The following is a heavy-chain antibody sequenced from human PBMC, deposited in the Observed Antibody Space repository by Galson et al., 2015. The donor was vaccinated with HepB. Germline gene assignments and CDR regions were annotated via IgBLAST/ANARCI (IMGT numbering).Heavy chain of an antibody. V-gene: IGHV4-39*01. Sequence: SETLSLTCTVSGGSISSSSYYWGWIRQPPGKGLEWIGSIYYRGSTYYNPSLKSRVTISVDTSKNQFSLKLSSVTAADTAVYYCARSDGNTPYGDYGDWFDPWGQGTLVTVSS. D-gene: IGHD4-17*01. CDR2: IYYRGST. CDR3: ARSDGNTPYGDYGDWFDP. CDR1: GGSISSSSYY. J-gene: IGHJ5*02.